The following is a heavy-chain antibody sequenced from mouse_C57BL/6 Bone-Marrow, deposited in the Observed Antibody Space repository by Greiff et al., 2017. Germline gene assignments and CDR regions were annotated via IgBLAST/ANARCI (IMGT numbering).Heavy chain of an antibody. CDR2: INPNKGGT. J-gene: IGHJ2*01. CDR1: GYTFTDYY. V-gene: IGHV1-26*01. D-gene: IGHD2-4*01. Sequence: EVQLQQSGPELVKPGASVKISCKASGYTFTDYYMNWVKQSHGKSLEWIGEINPNKGGTSYNQKFKGKVTLTVDKSSSTAYMELRSLTSEDSAVSYCARDNYDYDGVYFDYWGQGTTLTVSS. CDR3: ARDNYDYDGVYFDY.